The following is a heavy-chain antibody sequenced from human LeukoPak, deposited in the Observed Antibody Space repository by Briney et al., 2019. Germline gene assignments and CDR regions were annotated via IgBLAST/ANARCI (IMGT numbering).Heavy chain of an antibody. CDR2: IYHSGST. Sequence: PSETLSLTCAVYGGSFSGYYWSWIRQPPGKGLEWIGEIYHSGSTNYNPSPKSRVTLSVDTSKNRFSLKLSSVTAAATAVYYCARGLAAAGIYYYYYYMDVWGKGTTVTVSS. D-gene: IGHD6-13*01. CDR3: ARGLAAAGIYYYYYYMDV. CDR1: GGSFSGYY. J-gene: IGHJ6*03. V-gene: IGHV4-34*01.